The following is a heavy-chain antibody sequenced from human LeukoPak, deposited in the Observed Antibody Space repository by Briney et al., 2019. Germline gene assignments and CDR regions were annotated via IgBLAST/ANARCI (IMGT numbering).Heavy chain of an antibody. V-gene: IGHV4-4*07. Sequence: GSLRLSCTVSGGSISSYYWSWIRQPAGKGLEWIGRIYTSGSTNYNPSLKSRVTMSVDTSKNQFSLKLSSVTAADTAVYYCARGRWYYDSSGYEDAFDIWGQGTMVTVSS. J-gene: IGHJ3*02. CDR1: GGSISSYY. CDR2: IYTSGST. CDR3: ARGRWYYDSSGYEDAFDI. D-gene: IGHD3-22*01.